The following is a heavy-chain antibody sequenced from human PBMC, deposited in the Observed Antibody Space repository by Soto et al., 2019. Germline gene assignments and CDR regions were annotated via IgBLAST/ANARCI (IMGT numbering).Heavy chain of an antibody. CDR1: GFTFSYYW. CDR3: ARGDRGAFDL. Sequence: EVQLVESEGGLVQPGGSLRLSCAASGFTFSYYWMHWVRQAPGQGLVWVSRIHSDGSSTTYADSVKGRFTISRENAKNTLYLQMNSLRAEDTAVYYCARGDRGAFDLWGQGRMVTVSS. V-gene: IGHV3-74*01. J-gene: IGHJ3*01. D-gene: IGHD2-21*02. CDR2: IHSDGSST.